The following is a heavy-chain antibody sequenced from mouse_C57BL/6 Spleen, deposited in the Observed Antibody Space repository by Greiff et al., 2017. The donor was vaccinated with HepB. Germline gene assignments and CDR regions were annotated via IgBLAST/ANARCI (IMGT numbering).Heavy chain of an antibody. V-gene: IGHV1-80*01. Sequence: QVQLQQSGAELVKPGASVKISCKASGYAFSSYWMNWVKQRPGKGLEWIGQIYPGDGDTNYNGKFKGKATLTADKSSSTAYMQLSSLTSEDSAVYFCASSETTVVPYYFDYWGQGTTLTVSS. CDR3: ASSETTVVPYYFDY. J-gene: IGHJ2*01. D-gene: IGHD1-1*01. CDR2: IYPGDGDT. CDR1: GYAFSSYW.